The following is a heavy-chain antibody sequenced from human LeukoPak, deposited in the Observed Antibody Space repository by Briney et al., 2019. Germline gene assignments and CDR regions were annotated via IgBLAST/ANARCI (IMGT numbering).Heavy chain of an antibody. CDR3: ARMNYHDSGGSNWFDP. Sequence: GGSLRLSCAASGFTVSRTYMSWVRQAPGKGLEWVSVIYSDGNTYYAASVKGRFTISRDISKNTVYLQMNSLRVGDTAVYYCARMNYHDSGGSNWFDPWGQGTLVTVSS. D-gene: IGHD3-10*01. CDR2: IYSDGNT. V-gene: IGHV3-53*01. CDR1: GFTVSRTY. J-gene: IGHJ5*02.